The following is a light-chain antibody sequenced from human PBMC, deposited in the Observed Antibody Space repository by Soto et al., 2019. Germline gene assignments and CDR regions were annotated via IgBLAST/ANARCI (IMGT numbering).Light chain of an antibody. CDR2: GNN. CDR3: QSYDSSLRGMV. CDR1: SSNIGAGYD. Sequence: QSVLTQPPSVSGAPGQRVTIYCTGSSSNIGAGYDVHWYQELPGTAPKLLMYGNNIRPSGVPGRFADSKSGTSASLAITGLEAEDEAAYFCQSYDSSLRGMVFGGGTQLTVL. J-gene: IGLJ2*01. V-gene: IGLV1-40*01.